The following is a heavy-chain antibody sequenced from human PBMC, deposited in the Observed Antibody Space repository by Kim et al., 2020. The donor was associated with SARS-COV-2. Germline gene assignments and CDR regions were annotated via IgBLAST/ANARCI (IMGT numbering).Heavy chain of an antibody. CDR1: GGSISSSSYY. J-gene: IGHJ5*02. Sequence: SETLSLTCTVSGGSISSSSYYWGWIRQPPGKGLEWIGSIYYSGSTYYNPSLKSRVTISVDTSKNQFSLKLSSVTAADTAVYYCARRVAARLPPPLSRPNYSFDPWGQGTLVTVSS. V-gene: IGHV4-39*01. CDR3: ARRVAARLPPPLSRPNYSFDP. CDR2: IYYSGST. D-gene: IGHD6-6*01.